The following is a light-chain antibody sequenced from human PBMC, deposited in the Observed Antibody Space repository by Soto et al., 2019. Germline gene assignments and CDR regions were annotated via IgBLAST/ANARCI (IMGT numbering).Light chain of an antibody. V-gene: IGLV2-23*01. Sequence: QSALTQPASVSGSPGQSITISCTGTSSDVGTYNLVSWYQQHPGKAPKLMIYEGSKRPSGVSNRFSGSKSGNTASLTISGLQAEDEADYYCCSYARSSTLKVFGGGIQLTVL. J-gene: IGLJ2*01. CDR3: CSYARSSTLKV. CDR1: SSDVGTYNL. CDR2: EGS.